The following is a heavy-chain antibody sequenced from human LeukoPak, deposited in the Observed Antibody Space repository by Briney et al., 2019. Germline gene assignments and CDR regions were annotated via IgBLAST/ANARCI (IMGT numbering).Heavy chain of an antibody. V-gene: IGHV4-4*07. Sequence: SETLSLTCTVSGGSISSYYWSWIRQPAGKGLEWIGRIYTSGSTNYNPSLKSRVTMSVDTSKNQFSLKLSSVTAADTAVYYCARASPSTFYYYYYYMDVWGKGTTVTVSS. CDR2: IYTSGST. CDR3: ARASPSTFYYYYYYMDV. J-gene: IGHJ6*03. CDR1: GGSISSYY.